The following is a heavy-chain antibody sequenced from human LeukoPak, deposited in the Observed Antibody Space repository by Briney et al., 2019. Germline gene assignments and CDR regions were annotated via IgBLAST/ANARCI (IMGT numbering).Heavy chain of an antibody. D-gene: IGHD6-13*01. V-gene: IGHV4-30-4*08. Sequence: SETLSLTCTVSGGSISSGDHYWSWIRRPPGKGLEWIGYIYYSGSTYYNPSLKSRVTISVDTSKNQFSLKLSSATAADTAVYYCAREGEIAAAGTFRHWGQGTLVTVSS. CDR3: AREGEIAAAGTFRH. CDR1: GGSISSGDHY. J-gene: IGHJ4*02. CDR2: IYYSGST.